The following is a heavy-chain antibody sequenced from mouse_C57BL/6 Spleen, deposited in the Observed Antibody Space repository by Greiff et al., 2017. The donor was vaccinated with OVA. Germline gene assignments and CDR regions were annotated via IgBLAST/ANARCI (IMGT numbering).Heavy chain of an antibody. CDR3: TTRGDYDGFAY. V-gene: IGHV14-4*01. J-gene: IGHJ3*01. CDR1: GFNIKDDY. CDR2: IDPENGDT. D-gene: IGHD2-4*01. Sequence: VQLKESGAELVRPGASVKLSCTASGFNIKDDYMHWVKQRPEPSLEWIGWIDPENGDTAYASKFQGKATMTADTSSNTAYLQLSSLTSEDTAVYYCTTRGDYDGFAYWGQGPLVTVSA.